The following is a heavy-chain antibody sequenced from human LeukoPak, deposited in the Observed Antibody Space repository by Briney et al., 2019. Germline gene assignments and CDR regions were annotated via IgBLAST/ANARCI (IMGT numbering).Heavy chain of an antibody. CDR2: ISDRGDST. J-gene: IGHJ3*02. CDR1: GFTITTYA. Sequence: GGSLRLSCAASGFTITTYAMGWVRQAPGKGLEWVSVISDRGDSTHYADSVKGRFTISRDNGKNSLFLQMNSLRVEDTAVYYCARDGRHYYGSGNYYSKDAFDIWGQGTMVTVSS. CDR3: ARDGRHYYGSGNYYSKDAFDI. V-gene: IGHV3-23*01. D-gene: IGHD3-10*01.